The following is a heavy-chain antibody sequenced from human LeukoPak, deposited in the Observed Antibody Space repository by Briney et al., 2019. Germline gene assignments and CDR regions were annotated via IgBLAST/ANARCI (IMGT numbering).Heavy chain of an antibody. J-gene: IGHJ4*02. Sequence: PSETLSLTCAVYGGSFSGYYWSWLRQPPGKGLEWIGEINHSGSTNYNPSLKSRVTISVDTSKNQFSLKLSSVTAADTAVYYCARGRGIVATIKVYYFDYWGQGTLVTVSS. CDR3: ARGRGIVATIKVYYFDY. D-gene: IGHD5-12*01. CDR1: GGSFSGYY. V-gene: IGHV4-34*01. CDR2: INHSGST.